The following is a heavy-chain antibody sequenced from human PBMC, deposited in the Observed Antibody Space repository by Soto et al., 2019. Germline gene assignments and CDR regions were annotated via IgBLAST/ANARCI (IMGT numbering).Heavy chain of an antibody. J-gene: IGHJ4*01. V-gene: IGHV4-39*01. D-gene: IGHD1-26*01. CDR3: SGRLVVGATPYYFEY. Sequence: PSETLSLTCTISGDSISISSYYWAWIRQPPGKGLEWIGSMYYSGSTYNNPSLKSRVTMSVDTPKKQFSLILSSVTAADTAVYYFSGRLVVGATPYYFEYWDEGNLVTVSS. CDR1: GDSISISSYY. CDR2: MYYSGST.